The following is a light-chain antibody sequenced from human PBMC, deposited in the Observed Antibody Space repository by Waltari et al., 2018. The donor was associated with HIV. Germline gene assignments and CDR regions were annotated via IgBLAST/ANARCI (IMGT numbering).Light chain of an antibody. CDR1: SSNIGSNI. CDR3: AAWDDSLNAWV. J-gene: IGLJ3*02. Sequence: QSVLTQPPSASGPPGQRLSISCSGSSSNIGSNIVNWYQQLPGTAPKLLIYSNNQRPSGVPDRFSGSKSGTSASLAISGLQSEDEADYYCAAWDDSLNAWVFGGGTKLTVL. CDR2: SNN. V-gene: IGLV1-44*01.